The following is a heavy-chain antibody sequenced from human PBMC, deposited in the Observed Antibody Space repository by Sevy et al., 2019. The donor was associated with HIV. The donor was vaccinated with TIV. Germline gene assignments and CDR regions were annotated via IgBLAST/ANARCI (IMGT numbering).Heavy chain of an antibody. CDR3: ATDRSWFDP. J-gene: IGHJ5*02. CDR1: GLTFTSAW. V-gene: IGHV3-15*01. CDR2: IKSKNDGGTA. Sequence: GGSLRLSCAASGLTFTSAWMSWVRQAPEKGLEWVGRIKSKNDGGTADHAAPVKGRFTILRDDSQNTIYLQMNSLESEDTGVYYCATDRSWFDPWGQGTLVTVSS.